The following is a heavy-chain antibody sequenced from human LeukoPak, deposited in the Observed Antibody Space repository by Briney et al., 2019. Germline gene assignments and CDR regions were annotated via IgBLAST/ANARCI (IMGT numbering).Heavy chain of an antibody. CDR1: GISISGSA. V-gene: IGHV3-73*01. D-gene: IGHD3-10*01. CDR3: TGNYYGSGSYADFDY. CDR2: IRSTANGYAT. J-gene: IGHJ4*02. Sequence: PGGSLRLSCAASGISISGSALHWVRQASGKGLEWVGRIRSTANGYATAYAASVKGRFTISRDDSKNTAYLQMDSLKTEDTAVYYCTGNYYGSGSYADFDYWGQGTLVTVSS.